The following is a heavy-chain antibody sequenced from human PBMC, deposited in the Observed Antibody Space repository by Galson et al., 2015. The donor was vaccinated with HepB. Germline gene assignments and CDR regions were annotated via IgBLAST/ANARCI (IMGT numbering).Heavy chain of an antibody. J-gene: IGHJ5*02. V-gene: IGHV1-2*04. CDR2: INPNSGGT. D-gene: IGHD2-2*01. Sequence: SVKVSCKASGYTFTGYYMHWVRQAPGQGLEWMGWINPNSGGTNYAQKFQGWVTMTRDTSISTAYMELSRLRSDDTAVYYCARGTLRYCSSTSCSAYNWFDPWGQGTLVTVSS. CDR1: GYTFTGYY. CDR3: ARGTLRYCSSTSCSAYNWFDP.